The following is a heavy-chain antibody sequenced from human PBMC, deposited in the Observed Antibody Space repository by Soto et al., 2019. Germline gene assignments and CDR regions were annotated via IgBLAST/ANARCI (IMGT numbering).Heavy chain of an antibody. CDR2: VYYSGNT. V-gene: IGHV4-59*01. CDR1: GGSLSSYY. J-gene: IGHJ4*01. D-gene: IGHD6-13*01. Sequence: SETLSLTCTVSGGSLSSYYWTWIRQPPGKGLEWIGYVYYSGNTNYNPSVKGRFTVSRDNSKNTPYLQMNSLTAEDTAVYYCAKDGDSGRWPQLRYLDYWGHGTLVTVS. CDR3: AKDGDSGRWPQLRYLDY.